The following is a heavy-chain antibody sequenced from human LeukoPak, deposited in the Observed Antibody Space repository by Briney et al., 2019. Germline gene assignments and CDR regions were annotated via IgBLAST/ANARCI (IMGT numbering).Heavy chain of an antibody. J-gene: IGHJ4*02. CDR3: ARDTYNGRFDY. CDR1: GFTFSSYE. V-gene: IGHV3-48*03. D-gene: IGHD1-14*01. CDR2: ISSSGSTI. Sequence: GGSLRLSCAAPGFTFSSYEMNWVRQAPGNGLEWVSYISSSGSTIYYADSVKGRFTISRDNAKNSLYLQMNSLRAEDTAVYYCARDTYNGRFDYWGQGTLVTVSS.